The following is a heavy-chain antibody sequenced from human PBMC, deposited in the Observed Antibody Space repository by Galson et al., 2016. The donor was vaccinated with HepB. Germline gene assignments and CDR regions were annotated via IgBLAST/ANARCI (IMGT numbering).Heavy chain of an antibody. D-gene: IGHD6-19*01. CDR3: ARVATAVRSGWKTLAPRFYYSGVDV. J-gene: IGHJ6*02. V-gene: IGHV6-1*01. CDR2: TYKRSKWHT. CDR1: GDSVSNSNVA. Sequence: CAISGDSVSNSNVAWNWIRQSPSRGLEWLGGTYKRSKWHTDYAGSVKSRMTINIDTVRNQFSLQLQSVTPEDTAVYYCARVATAVRSGWKTLAPRFYYSGVDVWGHGTTVTVSS.